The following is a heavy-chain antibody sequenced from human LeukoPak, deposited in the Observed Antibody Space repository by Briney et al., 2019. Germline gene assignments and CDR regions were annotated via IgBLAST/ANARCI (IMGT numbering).Heavy chain of an antibody. CDR3: ARCGGGNPRWFDP. J-gene: IGHJ5*02. CDR2: ITSSSSYI. CDR1: GLTFRSYW. V-gene: IGHV3-21*01. Sequence: GGSLRLSCAASGLTFRSYWMSWVRQAPGKGLEWVSSITSSSSYIYYSDSVKGRFTISRDNAKNSMYLQMNSLRAEDTAVYHCARCGGGNPRWFDPWGQGTLVTVSS. D-gene: IGHD4-23*01.